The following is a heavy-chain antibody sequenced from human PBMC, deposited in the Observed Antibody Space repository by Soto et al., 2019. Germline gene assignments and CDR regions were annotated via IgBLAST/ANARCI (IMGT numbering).Heavy chain of an antibody. J-gene: IGHJ4*02. CDR2: ISPYSGYT. CDR1: GYSFMKYG. CDR3: AREASVLIPAAQPSRFDS. V-gene: IGHV1-18*01. Sequence: GASVKVSCNGFGYSFMKYGINWVRQAPGQGLEWVGWISPYSGYTHSAQKFHGRLTLTTDTAASTAYMELRILRSADTALYYCAREASVLIPAAQPSRFDSWGQGTLVTVS. D-gene: IGHD2-2*01.